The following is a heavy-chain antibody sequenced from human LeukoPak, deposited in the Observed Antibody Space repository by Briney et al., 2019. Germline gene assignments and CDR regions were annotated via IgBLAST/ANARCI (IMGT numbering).Heavy chain of an antibody. CDR1: GGSISSYY. V-gene: IGHV4-59*01. J-gene: IGHJ4*02. Sequence: SETLSLTCTVSGGSISSYYWSWIRQPPGKGLEWIGYIYYSGSTNYNPSLKSRVTISVDTSKNQFSLKLGSVTAADTAVYYCARWSVGGDYVFLDYWGQGTLVTVSS. CDR3: ARWSVGGDYVFLDY. CDR2: IYYSGST. D-gene: IGHD4-17*01.